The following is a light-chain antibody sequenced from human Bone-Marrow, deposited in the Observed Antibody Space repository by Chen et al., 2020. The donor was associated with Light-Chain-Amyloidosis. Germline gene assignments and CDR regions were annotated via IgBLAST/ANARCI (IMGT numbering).Light chain of an antibody. Sequence: QTVVTQEPSFSVSPGGTVTLTWGLNSASVSTYYSPSWYQQTPGQAPRTLIYSTNTRSSGVPARFSGSILENKAALTITGAQADDECDYYCALYVGRGIWLFGGGTRLTVL. CDR3: ALYVGRGIWL. CDR1: SASVSTYYS. J-gene: IGLJ3*02. V-gene: IGLV8-61*01. CDR2: STN.